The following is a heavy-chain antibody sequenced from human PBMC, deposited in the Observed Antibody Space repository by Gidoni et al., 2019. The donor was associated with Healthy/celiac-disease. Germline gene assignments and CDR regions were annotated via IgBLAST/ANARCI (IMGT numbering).Heavy chain of an antibody. CDR3: AKGRGGLLRFLEWLFVS. J-gene: IGHJ4*02. CDR2: ISGSGGST. D-gene: IGHD3-3*01. V-gene: IGHV3-23*01. CDR1: GFTFSSYA. Sequence: EVQLLESGGGLVQPGGSLRLSCAASGFTFSSYAMSWVRQAPGKGLEWGSAISGSGGSTYYADSVKGRFTISRDNSKNTLYLQMNSLRAEDTAVYYCAKGRGGLLRFLEWLFVSWGQGTLVTVSS.